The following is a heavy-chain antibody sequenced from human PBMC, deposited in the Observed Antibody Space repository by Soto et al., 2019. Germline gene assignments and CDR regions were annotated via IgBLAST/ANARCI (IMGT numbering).Heavy chain of an antibody. Sequence: GESLKISCKGSGYSFTSYWIGWVRQMPGKGLEWMGIIYPGDSDTRYSPSFQGQVTISADKSISTAYLQWSSLKASGTAMYYCARLSRYGGNSIYYYGMDVWGQGTTVTVSS. CDR3: ARLSRYGGNSIYYYGMDV. CDR1: GYSFTSYW. CDR2: IYPGDSDT. V-gene: IGHV5-51*01. D-gene: IGHD2-21*02. J-gene: IGHJ6*02.